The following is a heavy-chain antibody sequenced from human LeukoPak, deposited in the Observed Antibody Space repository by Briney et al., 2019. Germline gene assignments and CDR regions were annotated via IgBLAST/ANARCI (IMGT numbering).Heavy chain of an antibody. V-gene: IGHV3-23*01. D-gene: IGHD1-26*01. CDR3: AKDPVGATDRPNPDY. Sequence: GGSLRLSCAASGFTFSSYAMSWVRQAPGKGLEWVSAISGSGGSRYYADSVKGRFTISRDNSKNTLYLQMNSLRAEDTAVYYCAKDPVGATDRPNPDYWGQGTLVTVSS. CDR2: ISGSGGSR. J-gene: IGHJ4*02. CDR1: GFTFSSYA.